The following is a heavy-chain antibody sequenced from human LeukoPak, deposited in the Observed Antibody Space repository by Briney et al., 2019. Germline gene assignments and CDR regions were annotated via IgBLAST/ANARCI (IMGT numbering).Heavy chain of an antibody. CDR3: ATQRGSYLWGTDFDY. J-gene: IGHJ4*02. CDR2: INPNSGDT. CDR1: GYTFTGYY. Sequence: GASVMVSCKASGYTFTGYYMHWVRQAPGQGLEWMGWINPNSGDTKYAQKFQGRVTMTRDTSISTAYMELSRLRSDDTAVYYCATQRGSYLWGTDFDYWGQGTLVTVSS. V-gene: IGHV1-2*02. D-gene: IGHD3-16*01.